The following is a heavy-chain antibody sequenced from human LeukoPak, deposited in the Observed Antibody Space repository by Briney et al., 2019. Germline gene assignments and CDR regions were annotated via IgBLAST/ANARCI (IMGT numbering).Heavy chain of an antibody. CDR2: INHSRST. J-gene: IGHJ2*01. Sequence: SETLSLTCAVYGGSFSGYYWSWIRQPPGKGLEWIGEINHSRSTNYNPSLKSRVTISVDTSKNQFSLKLSSVTAADTAVYYCARGREYFDLWGRGTLVTVSS. CDR3: ARGREYFDL. V-gene: IGHV4-34*01. CDR1: GGSFSGYY.